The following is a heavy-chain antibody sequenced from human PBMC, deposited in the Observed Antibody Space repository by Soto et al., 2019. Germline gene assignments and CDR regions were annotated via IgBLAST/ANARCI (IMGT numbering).Heavy chain of an antibody. CDR3: AKVPRDCSGGSCYGGNFQL. CDR1: GFTLSSYT. CDR2: ISGRGNTA. J-gene: IGHJ1*01. V-gene: IGHV3-23*01. D-gene: IGHD2-15*01. Sequence: GGSLRLSCPASGFTLSSYTMNWFRQAPGKGLGWVSCISGRGNTAYYADSVKGRFSISRDNSKNTAYLQMSSLRAEDTAVFYCAKVPRDCSGGSCYGGNFQLWGQGTLVTVSS.